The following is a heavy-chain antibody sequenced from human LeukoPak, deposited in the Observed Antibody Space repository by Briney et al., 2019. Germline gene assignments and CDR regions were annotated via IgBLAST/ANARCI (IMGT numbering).Heavy chain of an antibody. CDR1: GYTFTGYY. Sequence: ASVKVSCKASGYTFTGYYMHWVRQAPGQGLEWMGWINPNSGGTNYAQKFQGRVTMTRDTSISTAYMELSRLRPDDTAVYYCARELGRDSSGYYPLDYWGQGTLVTVSS. CDR2: INPNSGGT. J-gene: IGHJ4*02. D-gene: IGHD3-22*01. CDR3: ARELGRDSSGYYPLDY. V-gene: IGHV1-2*02.